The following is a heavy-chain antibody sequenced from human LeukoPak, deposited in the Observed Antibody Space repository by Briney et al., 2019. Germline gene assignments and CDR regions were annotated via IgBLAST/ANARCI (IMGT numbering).Heavy chain of an antibody. J-gene: IGHJ4*02. CDR3: ARDNYYSIDY. CDR2: INSDGTST. CDR1: GFTFSTTW. Sequence: GGSLRLSCGASGFTFSTTWMHWVRQAPGKGLVCVSRINSDGTSTVYADSVKGRFTISRDNAKNTVYLQMSGLGVDDTAVYYCARDNYYSIDYWGQGTLVTVSS. V-gene: IGHV3-74*01. D-gene: IGHD1-26*01.